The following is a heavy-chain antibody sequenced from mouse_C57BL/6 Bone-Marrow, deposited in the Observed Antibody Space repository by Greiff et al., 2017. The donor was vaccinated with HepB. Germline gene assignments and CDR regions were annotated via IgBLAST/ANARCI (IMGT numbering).Heavy chain of an antibody. V-gene: IGHV1-52*01. Sequence: QVQLQQPGAELVRPGSSVKLSCKASGYTFTSYWMHWVKQRPIQGLEWIGNIDPSDRETHYNQKFKDKATLTVDKSSSTAYMQLSSLTSEDSAVYYCARRYYGSSYDYYAMDYWGQGTSVTVSS. CDR3: ARRYYGSSYDYYAMDY. J-gene: IGHJ4*01. CDR2: IDPSDRET. CDR1: GYTFTSYW. D-gene: IGHD1-1*01.